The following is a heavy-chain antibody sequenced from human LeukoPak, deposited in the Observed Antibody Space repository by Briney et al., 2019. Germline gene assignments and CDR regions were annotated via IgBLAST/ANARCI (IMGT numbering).Heavy chain of an antibody. Sequence: GGSLRLSCTVSGFTVSSNSMSWVRQAPGKGLEWVSFIYSDNTHYSDSVKGRFTISRDNSNNTLCLQMNSLRAEDTAVYYCAREYWGYYDDSGYPFDNWGQGTLVTVSS. CDR2: IYSDNT. D-gene: IGHD3-22*01. J-gene: IGHJ4*02. CDR3: AREYWGYYDDSGYPFDN. CDR1: GFTVSSNS. V-gene: IGHV3-66*03.